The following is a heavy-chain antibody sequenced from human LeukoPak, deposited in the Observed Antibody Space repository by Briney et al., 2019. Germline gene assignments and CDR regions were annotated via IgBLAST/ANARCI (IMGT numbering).Heavy chain of an antibody. J-gene: IGHJ4*02. CDR2: INAGNGNT. CDR1: GYTFTSYG. V-gene: IGHV1-3*01. Sequence: ASVKVSCKASGYTFTSYGISWVRQAPGQRLEWMGWINAGNGNTKYSQKFQGRVTITRDTSASTAYMELSSLRSEDTAVYYCARVVPHSHAVGYWGQGTLVTVSS. D-gene: IGHD2-15*01. CDR3: ARVVPHSHAVGY.